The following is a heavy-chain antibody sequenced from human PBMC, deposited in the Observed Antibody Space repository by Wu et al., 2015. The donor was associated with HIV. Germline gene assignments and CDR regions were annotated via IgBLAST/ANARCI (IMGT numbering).Heavy chain of an antibody. Sequence: QVQLVQSGAEVKKPGSSVRVSCKASGGTFSTYATNWVRQAPGQGLEWMGRIIPIFDVIQYAQRFQGRVTITADASTNTAYMELSSPTSQDTAVYYCAREANYYDSSGYYYVGWYFDLWGRGTLVTVSS. CDR3: AREANYYDSSGYYYVGWYFDL. V-gene: IGHV1-69*13. D-gene: IGHD3-22*01. CDR2: IIPIFDVI. CDR1: GGTFSTYA. J-gene: IGHJ2*01.